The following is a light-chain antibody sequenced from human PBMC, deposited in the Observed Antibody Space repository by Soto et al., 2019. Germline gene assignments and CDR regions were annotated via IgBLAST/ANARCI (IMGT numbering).Light chain of an antibody. CDR2: VAF. Sequence: EIVMTQSPATLSVSPGETVTLSCRASQSVSTSVAWYQQKPGQAPRLLIYVAFTRATAVPARFSGSGSGTEFALTISGLQSEDFAVYHCQQHKDWPLTFGGGTKVDIK. V-gene: IGKV3-15*01. CDR3: QQHKDWPLT. J-gene: IGKJ4*01. CDR1: QSVSTS.